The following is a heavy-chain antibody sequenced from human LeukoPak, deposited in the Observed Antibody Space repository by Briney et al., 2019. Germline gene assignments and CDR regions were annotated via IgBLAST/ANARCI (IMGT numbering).Heavy chain of an antibody. V-gene: IGHV1-46*01. CDR1: GYTFTNYY. Sequence: ASVKVSCKASGYTFTNYYMHWVRQAPGQGLEWMGMINPNGGSTSYAQRFQGRVTMTRDTSTSTFYMELSTLRYEDTAVYYCAKMGRGSYLYNWFDPWGQGTLVTVSS. J-gene: IGHJ5*02. CDR2: INPNGGST. CDR3: AKMGRGSYLYNWFDP. D-gene: IGHD1-26*01.